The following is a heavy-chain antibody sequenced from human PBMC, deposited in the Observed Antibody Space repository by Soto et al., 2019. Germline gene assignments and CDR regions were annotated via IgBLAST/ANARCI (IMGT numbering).Heavy chain of an antibody. V-gene: IGHV2-5*02. CDR2: IYWEDDK. D-gene: IGHD2-21*02. CDR1: GFSLSTGGVG. CDR3: AHSRCGGDCLQSYSSHYYYGMDV. Sequence: QITLKESGPALVKPTQTLTLTCTISGFSLSTGGVGVGWIRQPPGKALEWLALIYWEDDKRYSPSLRSRLTITKDTSKNQVVLTMTNIDPVDTATYYCAHSRCGGDCLQSYSSHYYYGMDVWGQGTTVTVSS. J-gene: IGHJ6*02.